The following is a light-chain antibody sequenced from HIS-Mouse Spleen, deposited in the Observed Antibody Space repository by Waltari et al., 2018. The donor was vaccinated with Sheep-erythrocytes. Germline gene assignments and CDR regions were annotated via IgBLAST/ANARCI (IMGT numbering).Light chain of an antibody. Sequence: SYELTQPPSVSVSPGQTASITCSGDKLGDKYACWYQQKPGQYPVLVIYQDSKRPSGIPERFSGSNSGNTATLTISGLQAEDEADYYCCSYAGSYNHVFATGTKVTVL. CDR2: QDS. CDR1: KLGDKY. V-gene: IGLV3-1*01. CDR3: CSYAGSYNHV. J-gene: IGLJ1*01.